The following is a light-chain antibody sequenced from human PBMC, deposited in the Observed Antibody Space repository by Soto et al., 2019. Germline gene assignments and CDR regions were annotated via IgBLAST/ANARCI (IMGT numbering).Light chain of an antibody. V-gene: IGKV3-11*01. CDR1: PSVSSY. CDR2: DAS. J-gene: IGKJ4*01. CDR3: QQRSNWL. Sequence: EIVLTQSPATLSLSPGERATLSCRASPSVSSYLAWYQQKPGQAPRLLIYDASSRATGIPARFSGSGSGTDFTLTISSLEPEDFAVYYCQQRSNWLFGGGTKVEIK.